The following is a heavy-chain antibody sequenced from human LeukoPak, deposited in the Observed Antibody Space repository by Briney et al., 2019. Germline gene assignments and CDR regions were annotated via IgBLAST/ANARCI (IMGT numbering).Heavy chain of an antibody. CDR2: INPNSGGT. V-gene: IGHV1-2*02. D-gene: IGHD3-10*01. Sequence: ASVKVSCKASGYTFTCYYMHWVRQAPGQGLEWMGWINPNSGGTNYAQKFQGRVTMTRDTSISTAYMELSRLRSDDTAVYYCARDPGRRYGSGSFLSLDYWGQGTLVTVSS. CDR1: GYTFTCYY. J-gene: IGHJ4*02. CDR3: ARDPGRRYGSGSFLSLDY.